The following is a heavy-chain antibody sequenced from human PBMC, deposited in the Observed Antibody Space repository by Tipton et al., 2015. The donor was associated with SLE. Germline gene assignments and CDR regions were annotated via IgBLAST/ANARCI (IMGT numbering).Heavy chain of an antibody. CDR1: GGSISSSGYY. J-gene: IGHJ4*02. CDR2: IYYSGST. V-gene: IGHV4-39*07. Sequence: LRLSCTVSGGSISSSGYYWGWIRQPPGKGLEWIGNIYYSGSTYCNPSLKSRVTISVDTSKNQFSLKLSSVTAADTAVYYCARVTGHSSGWYGWVDYWGQGTLVTVSS. CDR3: ARVTGHSSGWYGWVDY. D-gene: IGHD6-19*01.